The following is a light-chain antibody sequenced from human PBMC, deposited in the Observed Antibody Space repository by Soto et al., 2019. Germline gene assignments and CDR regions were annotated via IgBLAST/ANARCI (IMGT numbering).Light chain of an antibody. CDR3: NSYTSSSTVV. CDR2: DVN. V-gene: IGLV2-14*01. Sequence: QSALTQPASVSGWPGQSITISCTGASSDVGGSNYVSWYQQNPGKAPKLLIYDVNNRPSGVSNRFSGSKSGNTASLTISGLQAEDEAEYYCNSYTSSSTVVFGGGTKLTVL. CDR1: SSDVGGSNY. J-gene: IGLJ2*01.